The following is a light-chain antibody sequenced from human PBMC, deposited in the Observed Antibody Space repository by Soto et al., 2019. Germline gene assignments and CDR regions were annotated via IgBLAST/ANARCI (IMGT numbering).Light chain of an antibody. CDR1: QSVSSN. CDR3: QQYNNWPPGT. V-gene: IGKV3-15*01. CDR2: GAS. J-gene: IGKJ1*01. Sequence: EIVMTQSPATLSVSPGERAILSCRASQSVSSNLAWYQQKPGQAPRLLIYGASTRATGIPARFSGSRSGTEFTLTISSLQSEDFAVYYCQQYNNWPPGTFGQGTKVEIK.